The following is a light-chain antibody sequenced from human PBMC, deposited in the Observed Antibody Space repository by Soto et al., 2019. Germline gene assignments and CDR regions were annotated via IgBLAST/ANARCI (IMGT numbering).Light chain of an antibody. Sequence: EIVLTQSPGTLSLSPGERATLSCRASQSVSSSYLAWYQQKPGQAPRLLIYLASSRATGVSDRFSGSGSGTDFTLTISRLEAEDFAVYYCQQYGTSPFTFGQGTMLEIK. CDR1: QSVSSSY. CDR3: QQYGTSPFT. J-gene: IGKJ2*01. CDR2: LAS. V-gene: IGKV3-20*01.